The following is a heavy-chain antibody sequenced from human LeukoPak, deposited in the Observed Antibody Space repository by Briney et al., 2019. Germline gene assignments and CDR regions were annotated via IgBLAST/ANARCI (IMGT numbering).Heavy chain of an antibody. D-gene: IGHD3-22*01. Sequence: PSETLSLTCAVSAASISNYYWSWIRQAPGKGLEWIGYISTSGSTNYNPSLKSRVSISLDTSKNRFSLTLNFVTAADTAVYYCASPRSGYRYTFYYWGQGALVTVSS. CDR1: AASISNYY. J-gene: IGHJ4*02. V-gene: IGHV4-4*09. CDR3: ASPRSGYRYTFYY. CDR2: ISTSGST.